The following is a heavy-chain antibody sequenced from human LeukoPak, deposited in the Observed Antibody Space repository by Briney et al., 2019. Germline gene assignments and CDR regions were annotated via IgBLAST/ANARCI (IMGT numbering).Heavy chain of an antibody. V-gene: IGHV1-2*02. CDR1: GYTFTGYY. Sequence: ASVKVSCKASGYTFTGYYMHWVRQAPGQGLEWMGWINPNSGGTNYAQKFQGRVTMTRDTSISTAYMELSRLRSDDTAVYYCAARGGCGGDCYSTSYYYYYMDVWGKGTTVTVSS. CDR3: AARGGCGGDCYSTSYYYYYMDV. CDR2: INPNSGGT. D-gene: IGHD2-21*02. J-gene: IGHJ6*03.